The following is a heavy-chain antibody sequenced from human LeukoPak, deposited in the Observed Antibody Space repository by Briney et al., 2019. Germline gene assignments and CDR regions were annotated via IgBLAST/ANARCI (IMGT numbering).Heavy chain of an antibody. CDR3: AKDYKGVWLAYGSGSLESDY. Sequence: GSLRLSCAASGFTFSSYAMSWVRQAPGKGLGWVSAISGSGGSTYYADSVKGRFTISRDNSKNTLYLQMNGLRAEDTAVYYCAKDYKGVWLAYGSGSLESDYWGQGTLVAVSS. V-gene: IGHV3-23*01. CDR2: ISGSGGST. CDR1: GFTFSSYA. D-gene: IGHD3-10*01. J-gene: IGHJ4*02.